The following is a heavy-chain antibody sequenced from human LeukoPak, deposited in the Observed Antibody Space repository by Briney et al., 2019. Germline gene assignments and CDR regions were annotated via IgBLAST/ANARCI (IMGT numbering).Heavy chain of an antibody. V-gene: IGHV3-7*01. CDR1: GFTFSSYW. D-gene: IGHD1-26*01. CDR3: ARDPVEWELLLDY. CDR2: MNIDGSEK. Sequence: GGSLRLSCAASGFTFSSYWMGWVRQAPGKRLEWVANMNIDGSEKYYADSAKGRFTISRDNARNSVYLQMNSLRVEDTAVYYCARDPVEWELLLDYWGQGTLITVSS. J-gene: IGHJ4*02.